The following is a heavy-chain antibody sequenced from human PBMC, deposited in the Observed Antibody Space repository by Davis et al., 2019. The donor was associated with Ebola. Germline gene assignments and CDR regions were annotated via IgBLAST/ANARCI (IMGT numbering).Heavy chain of an antibody. V-gene: IGHV4-59*01. CDR3: ARGVTDILTGFVDV. J-gene: IGHJ6*04. Sequence: MPSETLSLTCTVSGGSISSYYWSWIRQPPGKGLEWIGYIYYSGSTNYNPSLKSRVTISVDTSKNQFSLKLSSVTAADTAVYYCARGVTDILTGFVDVWGKGTTATVSS. D-gene: IGHD3-9*01. CDR2: IYYSGST. CDR1: GGSISSYY.